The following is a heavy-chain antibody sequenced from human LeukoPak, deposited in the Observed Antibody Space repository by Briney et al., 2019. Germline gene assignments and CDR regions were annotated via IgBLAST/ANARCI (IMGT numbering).Heavy chain of an antibody. CDR2: INLDGSGK. Sequence: PGGSLRLSCAVSGFTFSSYWMSWVRQAPGKGLEWVANINLDGSGKYYVDSVKGRFTISRDNAEKSVYLQMSGLRAEDTANYYCARERHLDFWGQGILVTVSS. CDR3: ARERHLDF. J-gene: IGHJ4*02. V-gene: IGHV3-7*04. CDR1: GFTFSSYW.